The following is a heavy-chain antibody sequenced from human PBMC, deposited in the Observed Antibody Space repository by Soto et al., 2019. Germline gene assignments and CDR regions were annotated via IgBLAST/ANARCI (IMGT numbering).Heavy chain of an antibody. CDR2: ISGSGGST. CDR1: GFTFSSYA. CDR3: AKPPRYYYDSSGYYYSQFDY. D-gene: IGHD3-22*01. J-gene: IGHJ4*02. Sequence: GGSLRLSCAASGFTFSSYAMSWVRQAPGKGLEWVSAISGSGGSTYYADSVKGRFTISRDNSKNTLYLQMNSLRAEDTAVYYCAKPPRYYYDSSGYYYSQFDYWGQGTLVTVSS. V-gene: IGHV3-23*01.